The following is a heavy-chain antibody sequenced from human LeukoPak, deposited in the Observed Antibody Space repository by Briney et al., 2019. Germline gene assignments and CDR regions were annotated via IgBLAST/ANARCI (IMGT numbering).Heavy chain of an antibody. Sequence: GGSLRLSCVGSGFILRSYAMSWVRQAPGKGLQWVSSLGISGDYAWYAGSVKGRFTISRDSSKNTLYLQMNSLGAEDTAVYYCARGGGGNSNFLTPYTGASLGFDYWGQGARVTVSS. CDR3: ARGGGGNSNFLTPYTGASLGFDY. V-gene: IGHV3-23*01. CDR2: LGISGDYA. CDR1: GFILRSYA. J-gene: IGHJ4*02. D-gene: IGHD4-23*01.